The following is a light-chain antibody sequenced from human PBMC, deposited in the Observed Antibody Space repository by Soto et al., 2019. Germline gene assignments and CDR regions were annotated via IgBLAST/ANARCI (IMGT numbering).Light chain of an antibody. Sequence: DIQMTQSPSSVSVSVGYRVIITCRASQDIDRWLAWYQQRPGKAPKLLLYGAFNLQSGVPSRFSGSGSGTDYTLTISSLQPEDFATYYCQQAKSLPYTFGQGTKLEIK. V-gene: IGKV1-12*01. CDR2: GAF. J-gene: IGKJ2*01. CDR3: QQAKSLPYT. CDR1: QDIDRW.